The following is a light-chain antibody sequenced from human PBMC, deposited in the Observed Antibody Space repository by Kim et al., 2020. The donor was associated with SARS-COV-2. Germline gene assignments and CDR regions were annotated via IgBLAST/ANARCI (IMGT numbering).Light chain of an antibody. V-gene: IGKV1-5*03. CDR3: QQYNSSPWT. CDR2: KAS. CDR1: QSISSW. Sequence: DIQMTQSPPTLSASVGDRVTITCRASQSISSWLAWYQQKPGKAPKLLTYKASSLESGVPSRFSGSGSGTEFTLTISSLQPDDFAAYYCQQYNSSPWTFGQGTKVDIK. J-gene: IGKJ1*01.